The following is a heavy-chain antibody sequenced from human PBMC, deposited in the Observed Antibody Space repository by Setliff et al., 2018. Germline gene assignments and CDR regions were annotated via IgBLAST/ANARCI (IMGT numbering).Heavy chain of an antibody. D-gene: IGHD3-22*01. CDR2: ISSSGSLI. CDR1: GFTFSDYY. Sequence: GGSLRLSCATSGFTFSDYYMSWIRQTPGKGLEWVAYISSSGSLIYYPDSVKGRFTISRDNAKKSVDLQMNSLRAEDTAVYYCAKGHYYDSSGYSFDYWGQGTLVTVSS. J-gene: IGHJ4*02. V-gene: IGHV3-11*01. CDR3: AKGHYYDSSGYSFDY.